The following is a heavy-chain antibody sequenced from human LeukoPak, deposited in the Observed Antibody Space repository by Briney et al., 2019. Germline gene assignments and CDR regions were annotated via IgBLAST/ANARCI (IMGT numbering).Heavy chain of an antibody. CDR2: VYSTGHT. J-gene: IGHJ4*02. D-gene: IGHD3-16*01. Sequence: SETLSLTCTVSGDSLYYWGWIRQPPGKGLEWIGSVYSTGHTNYNLSLKSRVTMSIDTSKNQLSLKLASVTAADTAMYYCARHHTSSKPIDYWGQGTLVTVSS. V-gene: IGHV4-39*01. CDR1: GDSLYY. CDR3: ARHHTSSKPIDY.